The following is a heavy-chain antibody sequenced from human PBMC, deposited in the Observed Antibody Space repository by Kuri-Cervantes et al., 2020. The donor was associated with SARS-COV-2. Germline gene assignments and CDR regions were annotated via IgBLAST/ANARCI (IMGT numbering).Heavy chain of an antibody. CDR3: ARGRDFWSGYQDSYYYYYYMDV. CDR1: GFTFSSYW. CDR2: ISSSSSYI. Sequence: GESLKISCAASGFTFSSYWMSWVRQAPGKGLEWVSSISSSSSYIYYADSVKGRFTISRDNAKNSLYLQMNSLRAEDTAVYYCARGRDFWSGYQDSYYYYYYMDVWGKGTTVTVSS. D-gene: IGHD3-3*01. V-gene: IGHV3-21*01. J-gene: IGHJ6*03.